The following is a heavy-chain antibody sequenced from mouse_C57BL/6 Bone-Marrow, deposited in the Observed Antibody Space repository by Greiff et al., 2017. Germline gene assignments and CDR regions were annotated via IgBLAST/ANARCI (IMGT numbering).Heavy chain of an antibody. J-gene: IGHJ1*03. V-gene: IGHV3-6*01. D-gene: IGHD2-1*01. Sequence: DVKLQESGPGLVKPSQSLSLTCSVTGYSITSGYYWNWIRQFPGNKLEWMGYISYDGSNNYNPSLKNRISITRDTSKNQFFLKLNSVTTEDTATYYCAREGYYGNSWYFDVWGTGTTVTVSS. CDR2: ISYDGSN. CDR3: AREGYYGNSWYFDV. CDR1: GYSITSGYY.